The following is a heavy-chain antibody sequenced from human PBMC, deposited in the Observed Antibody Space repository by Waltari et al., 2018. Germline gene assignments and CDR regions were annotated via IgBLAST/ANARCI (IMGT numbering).Heavy chain of an antibody. V-gene: IGHV1-69*08. J-gene: IGHJ6*02. CDR1: GGTVSSYA. CDR3: ARGGVVYATNYYYYGMDV. D-gene: IGHD2-8*02. Sequence: QVQLVQSGAEVKKPGSSVKVSCKASGGTVSSYAISWVRQAPGQGLEWMGRIIPIFGTANYAQKFQGRVTITADKSTSTAYMELSSLRSEDTAVYYCARGGVVYATNYYYYGMDVWGQGTTVTVSS. CDR2: IIPIFGTA.